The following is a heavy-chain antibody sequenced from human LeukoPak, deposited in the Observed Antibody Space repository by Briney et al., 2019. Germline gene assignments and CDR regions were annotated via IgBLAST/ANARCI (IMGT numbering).Heavy chain of an antibody. CDR2: ISYDGSNK. CDR1: GFTFSSYA. J-gene: IGHJ4*02. Sequence: PGRSLRLSCAASGFTFSSYAMHWVRQAPGKGLEWVAVISYDGSNKYYADSVKGRFTISRDNPKNTLYLQMNSLRAEDTAVYYCAKDLSERWLQYYFDYWGQGTLVTVSS. D-gene: IGHD5-24*01. CDR3: AKDLSERWLQYYFDY. V-gene: IGHV3-30-3*01.